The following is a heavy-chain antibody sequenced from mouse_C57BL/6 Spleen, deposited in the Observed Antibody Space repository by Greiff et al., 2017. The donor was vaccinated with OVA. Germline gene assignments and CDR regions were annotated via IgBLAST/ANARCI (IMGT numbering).Heavy chain of an antibody. V-gene: IGHV1-55*01. CDR2: IYPGSGST. D-gene: IGHD3-2*02. Sequence: QVQLQQPGAELVKPGASVKMSCKASGYTFTSYWITWVKQRPGQGLEWIGDIYPGSGSTNYNEKFKSKATLTVDTSSSTAYMQLSSLTSQDSAVYYCARARVRDSSGPFAYWGQGTLVTVSA. CDR3: ARARVRDSSGPFAY. CDR1: GYTFTSYW. J-gene: IGHJ3*01.